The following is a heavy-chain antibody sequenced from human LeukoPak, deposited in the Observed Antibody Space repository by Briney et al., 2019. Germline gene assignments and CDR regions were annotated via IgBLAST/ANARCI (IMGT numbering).Heavy chain of an antibody. D-gene: IGHD1-26*01. CDR3: ARGGGRSYSDAFDI. J-gene: IGHJ3*02. CDR2: ISGTSTAI. CDR1: GFTFSNSN. V-gene: IGHV3-48*02. Sequence: PGGSLRLSCAASGFTFSNSNMHWVRQAPGKGLEWVSFISGTSTAIYYADSVKGRFTISRDIARKSLYLQMNSLRDEDTAVYYCARGGGRSYSDAFDIWGQGTVVTVS.